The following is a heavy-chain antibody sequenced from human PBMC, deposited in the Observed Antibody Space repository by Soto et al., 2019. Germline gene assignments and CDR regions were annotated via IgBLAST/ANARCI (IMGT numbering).Heavy chain of an antibody. V-gene: IGHV3-15*01. D-gene: IGHD1-7*01. CDR1: GFTFSNAW. CDR2: IKSKTDGGTT. Sequence: GGSLRLSCAASGFTFSNAWMSWVRQAPGKGLEWVGRIKSKTDGGTTDYAAPVKGRFTISRDDSKNTLYLQMNSLKTEDTAVYYCTTAKYNWNYEVYYYYYYYMDVWGKGTTVTVSS. J-gene: IGHJ6*03. CDR3: TTAKYNWNYEVYYYYYYYMDV.